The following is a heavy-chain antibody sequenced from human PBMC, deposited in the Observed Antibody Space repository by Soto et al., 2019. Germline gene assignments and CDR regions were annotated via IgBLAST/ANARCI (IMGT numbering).Heavy chain of an antibody. CDR3: ARNLRYFGSGSFFRGMDV. V-gene: IGHV1-69*01. CDR1: GDTFGSYA. J-gene: IGHJ6*02. Sequence: QVLLVQSGAEVKKPGSSVKVSCKTSGDTFGSYAISWVRQAPGQGLEWMGGIIPFIRASNYAQKFQGRVTITADESTTTVHMHLSSLRFEDTAVYYCARNLRYFGSGSFFRGMDVWGQGTTVTVSS. CDR2: IIPFIRAS. D-gene: IGHD3-10*01.